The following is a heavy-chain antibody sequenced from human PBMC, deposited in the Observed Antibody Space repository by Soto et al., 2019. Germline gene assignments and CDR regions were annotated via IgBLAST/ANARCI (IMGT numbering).Heavy chain of an antibody. J-gene: IGHJ6*02. D-gene: IGHD6-13*01. V-gene: IGHV4-4*02. Sequence: SETQSLTCAVSGGSISSSNWWSWVRQPPGKGLEWIGEIYHSGSTNHNPSLKSRVTISVDKSKNQFSLKLSSLRSEDTAVYYCARFRALPRVSPLAPSVPHYGMDVWGQGTTVTVSS. CDR3: ARFRALPRVSPLAPSVPHYGMDV. CDR1: GGSISSSNW. CDR2: IYHSGST.